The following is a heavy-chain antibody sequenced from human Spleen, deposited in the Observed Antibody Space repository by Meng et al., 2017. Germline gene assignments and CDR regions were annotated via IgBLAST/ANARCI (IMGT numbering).Heavy chain of an antibody. CDR3: ARKGGDYDILTGRYYYYYGMDV. J-gene: IGHJ6*02. D-gene: IGHD3-9*01. CDR2: INPNSGGT. CDR1: GYTFTGYY. V-gene: IGHV1-2*06. Sequence: ASVKVSCKASGYTFTGYYMHWVRQAPGQGLEWMGRINPNSGGTNYAQKFQGRVTMTRDTSISTAYMELSRLRSDDTAVYYCARKGGDYDILTGRYYYYYGMDVWGQGTLVTVSS.